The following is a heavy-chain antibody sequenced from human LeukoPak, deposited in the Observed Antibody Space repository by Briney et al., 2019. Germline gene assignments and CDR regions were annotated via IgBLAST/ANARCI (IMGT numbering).Heavy chain of an antibody. V-gene: IGHV3-11*06. CDR1: GFTFSDYY. D-gene: IGHD2-2*01. Sequence: PGGSLRLSCAASGFTFSDYYMSWIRQAPGKGLEWVSYISSSSSYTNYADSVKGRFTISRDNAKNSLYLQMNSLRAEDTAVYYCAREAGYCSSTSRYEATLDYWGQGTLVTVSS. J-gene: IGHJ4*02. CDR2: ISSSSSYT. CDR3: AREAGYCSSTSRYEATLDY.